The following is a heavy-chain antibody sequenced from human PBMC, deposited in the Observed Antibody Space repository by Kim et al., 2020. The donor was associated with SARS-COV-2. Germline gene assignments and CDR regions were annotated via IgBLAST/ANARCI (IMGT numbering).Heavy chain of an antibody. CDR3: VRLSRDDSSGYYPTESWLNWFDP. D-gene: IGHD3-22*01. CDR1: GYTFTSYS. V-gene: IGHV7-4-1*02. CDR2: INTNTGNP. J-gene: IGHJ5*02. Sequence: ASVKVSCKASGYTFTSYSMNWVRQAPGQGLEWMGWINTNTGNPTYAQGFTGLFVFSLDTSVSTTYLQISSLKAEDTAVYYCVRLSRDDSSGYYPTESWLNWFDPWGQGTLVTVSS.